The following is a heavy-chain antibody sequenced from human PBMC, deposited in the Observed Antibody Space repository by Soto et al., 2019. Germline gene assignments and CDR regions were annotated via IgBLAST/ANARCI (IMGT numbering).Heavy chain of an antibody. V-gene: IGHV3-66*01. J-gene: IGHJ4*02. Sequence: EVQLVESGGGLVPPGGSLRLSCAASGFTVSNTYMSWVRQGPGKGLEWVSIIYGGGTSHYADSVKGRFTISRDNSGNTLSLQMNSLGADDTAIYYCAREGPDCTTTTCYQRGFDYWGQGTLVIVSS. CDR2: IYGGGTS. CDR1: GFTVSNTY. CDR3: AREGPDCTTTTCYQRGFDY. D-gene: IGHD2-2*01.